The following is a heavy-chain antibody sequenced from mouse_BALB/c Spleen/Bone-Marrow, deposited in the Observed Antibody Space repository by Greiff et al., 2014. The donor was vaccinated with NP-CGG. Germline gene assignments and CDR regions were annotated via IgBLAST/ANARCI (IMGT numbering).Heavy chain of an antibody. CDR2: INPSSAYT. J-gene: IGHJ4*01. D-gene: IGHD1-1*01. CDR1: GYTFTRYT. CDR3: TIRYYAMDY. V-gene: IGHV1-4*01. Sequence: VKLVESGAELARPGASVKMSCQASGYTFTRYTMHWEKQRPGQGLEWIGYINPSSAYTNYNQKFKDKATLTADKSSSTAYMQRSSLTSEDSAVYYCTIRYYAMDYWGQGTSVTVSS.